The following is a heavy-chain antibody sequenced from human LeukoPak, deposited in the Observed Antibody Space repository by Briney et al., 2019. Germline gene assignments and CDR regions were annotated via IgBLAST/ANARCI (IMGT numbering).Heavy chain of an antibody. Sequence: GGSLRLSCAVSVFIFRNHAINWVRQAPGQGLEWVSGVSASGGSTFNTDSVKGRFSISRDNSKNTLYLEMNSLRPEDTALYYCAKSLGNQGVIDYWGQGTLVTVSS. J-gene: IGHJ4*02. CDR2: VSASGGST. D-gene: IGHD3-10*01. CDR1: VFIFRNHA. CDR3: AKSLGNQGVIDY. V-gene: IGHV3-23*01.